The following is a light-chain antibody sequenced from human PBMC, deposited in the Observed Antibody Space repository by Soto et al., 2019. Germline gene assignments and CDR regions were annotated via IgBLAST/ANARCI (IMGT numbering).Light chain of an antibody. CDR1: SRDVGGYNY. CDR2: DVS. J-gene: IGLJ2*01. V-gene: IGLV2-14*01. Sequence: QSALTQPASVSGPPGQSITISCTGTSRDVGGYNYVSWYQQHPGKAPKLMIYDVSNRPSGVSNRFSGSKSGNTASLTISGLQAEDEADYYCSSYTSSSIVVFGGGTKVTVL. CDR3: SSYTSSSIVV.